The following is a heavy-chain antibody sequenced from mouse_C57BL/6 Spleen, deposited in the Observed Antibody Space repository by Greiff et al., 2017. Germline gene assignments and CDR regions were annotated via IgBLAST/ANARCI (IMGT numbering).Heavy chain of an antibody. CDR3: ERNDGYYAMDD. J-gene: IGHJ4*01. CDR2: IYPRSGTT. CDR1: GYTFTSYG. V-gene: IGHV1-81*01. Sequence: QVHVQQSGAELARPGASVKLSCKASGYTFTSYGISWVKQRTGQGLEWIGEIYPRSGTTYYNQKFKGKATLTVDKSSSTAYMELHSLTSEDSAVYSGERNDGYYAMDDWGKGTSVTVSS. D-gene: IGHD2-3*01.